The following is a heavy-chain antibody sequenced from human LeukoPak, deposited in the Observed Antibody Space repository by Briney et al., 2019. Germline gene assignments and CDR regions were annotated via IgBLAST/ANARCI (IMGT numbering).Heavy chain of an antibody. J-gene: IGHJ4*02. CDR2: IYYSGST. CDR1: GGSISSYY. CDR3: ASAGYCSGDSCYLNPLDY. Sequence: SETLSLTCTVSGGSISSYYWSWIRQPPGKGLEWIGYIYYSGSTNYNASLKSRVTISVDTSKNQFSLKLRSVTAADTAVYYCASAGYCSGDSCYLNPLDYWGQGTLVTVSS. D-gene: IGHD2-15*01. V-gene: IGHV4-59*01.